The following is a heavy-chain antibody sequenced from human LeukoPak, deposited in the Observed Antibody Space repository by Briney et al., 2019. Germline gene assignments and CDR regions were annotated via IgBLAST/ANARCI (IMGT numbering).Heavy chain of an antibody. V-gene: IGHV3-48*01. J-gene: IGHJ4*02. CDR1: GFTFSSYS. Sequence: PGGSLRLSCAASGFTFSSYSMNWVHQAPGKGLEWVSYISSSSSTIYYADSVKGRFTISRDNAKNSLYLQMNSLRAEDTAVYYCARDTGTWLLQTGYFDYWGQGTLVTVSS. D-gene: IGHD3-22*01. CDR2: ISSSSSTI. CDR3: ARDTGTWLLQTGYFDY.